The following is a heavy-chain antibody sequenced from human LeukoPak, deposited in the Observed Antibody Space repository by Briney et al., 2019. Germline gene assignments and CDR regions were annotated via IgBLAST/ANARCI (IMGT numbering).Heavy chain of an antibody. Sequence: GGSLRLSCAASGFTFSSYSMNWVRQAPGKGLEWVSSISSSSSYIYYADSVKGRFTISRDNAKNSLYLQMNSLRAEDTAVYYCASWRSSWSDAFDIWGQGTMVTVSS. J-gene: IGHJ3*02. CDR2: ISSSSSYI. CDR3: ASWRSSWSDAFDI. V-gene: IGHV3-21*01. D-gene: IGHD6-13*01. CDR1: GFTFSSYS.